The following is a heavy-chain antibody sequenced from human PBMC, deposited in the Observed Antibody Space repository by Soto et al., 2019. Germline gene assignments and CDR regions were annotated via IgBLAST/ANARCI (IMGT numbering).Heavy chain of an antibody. CDR2: IYDSVNT. J-gene: IGHJ5*02. CDR1: GDSLSSGGHY. CDR3: ARVDHRGYFAILTDP. V-gene: IGHV4-31*03. Sequence: SETLSLTCTVSGDSLSSGGHYWSWIRQHPGKGLEWIGHIYDSVNTYYSPSLRSRVTISADMSKNQFSLNLRSVTAADTAVYYCARVDHRGYFAILTDPWGQGTLVTVSS. D-gene: IGHD3-9*01.